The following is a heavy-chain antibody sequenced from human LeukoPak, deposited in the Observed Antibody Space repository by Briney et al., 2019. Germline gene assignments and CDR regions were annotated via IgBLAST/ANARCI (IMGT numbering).Heavy chain of an antibody. CDR1: GFTVSSNY. CDR2: IYSGGST. D-gene: IGHD3-10*01. J-gene: IGHJ6*02. V-gene: IGHV3-66*01. CDR3: ARVGVTMVRGVNTDIYYYYGMDV. Sequence: GGSLRLSCAASGFTVSSNYMSWVRQAPGKGLEWVSVIYSGGSTYYADSVKGRFTISRDNSKNTLYLQMNSLRAEDTAVYYCARVGVTMVRGVNTDIYYYYGMDVWGQGTTVTVSS.